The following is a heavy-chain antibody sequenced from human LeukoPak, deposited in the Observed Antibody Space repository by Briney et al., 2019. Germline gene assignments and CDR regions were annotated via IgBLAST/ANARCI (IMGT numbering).Heavy chain of an antibody. CDR3: AREARAFKQDEYSYSYMDV. V-gene: IGHV1-2*02. CDR2: INPNSGGT. Sequence: ASVKVSCKASGYTFTGYYMHWVRQAPGQGREWMGWINPNSGGTNYAQEFQGRVTMTRDTSITTDYMELSRLRSDDTAVYYCAREARAFKQDEYSYSYMDVWGKGTTVTV. D-gene: IGHD1/OR15-1a*01. J-gene: IGHJ6*03. CDR1: GYTFTGYY.